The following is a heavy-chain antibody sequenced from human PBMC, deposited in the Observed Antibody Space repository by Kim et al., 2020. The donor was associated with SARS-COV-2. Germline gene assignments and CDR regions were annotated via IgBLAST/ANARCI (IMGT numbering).Heavy chain of an antibody. J-gene: IGHJ2*01. CDR3: ARRRADSSGYFYWYFHL. CDR2: IGTAGDP. Sequence: GGSLRLSCAASGFTFSSYDMHWVRQATGKGLEWVSAIGTAGDPYYPGSVKGRFTISRENAKNSLYLQMNSLRAGDTAVYYCARRRADSSGYFYWYFHLWGRRTLVAVSS. D-gene: IGHD3-22*01. CDR1: GFTFSSYD. V-gene: IGHV3-13*05.